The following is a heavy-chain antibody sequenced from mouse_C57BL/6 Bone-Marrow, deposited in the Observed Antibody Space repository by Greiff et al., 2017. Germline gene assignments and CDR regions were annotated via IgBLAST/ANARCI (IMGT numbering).Heavy chain of an antibody. V-gene: IGHV1-59*01. Sequence: QVQLQQPGAELVRPGTSVKLSCKASGYTFTSYWMHWVKQSPGQGLEWIGVIDPSDSYTNYNQKFKGKATLTVDTSSSTAYMQLSSLTSEDSAVYYCARETVVAPYYAMDYWGQGTSVTVSS. CDR2: IDPSDSYT. CDR3: ARETVVAPYYAMDY. D-gene: IGHD1-1*01. J-gene: IGHJ4*01. CDR1: GYTFTSYW.